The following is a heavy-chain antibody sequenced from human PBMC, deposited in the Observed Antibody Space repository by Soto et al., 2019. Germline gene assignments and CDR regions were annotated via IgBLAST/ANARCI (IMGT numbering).Heavy chain of an antibody. J-gene: IGHJ3*02. Sequence: SXKVSCKASGYTXSSYGISGVRQAPGQGLEWMGWISAYNGNTNYAQKLQGRVTMTTDTSTSKAYMELRSLRSDDTAVYYCAREGVAVAGTKAFDIWGQGTMGTVS. CDR3: AREGVAVAGTKAFDI. V-gene: IGHV1-18*04. CDR1: GYTXSSYG. D-gene: IGHD6-19*01. CDR2: ISAYNGNT.